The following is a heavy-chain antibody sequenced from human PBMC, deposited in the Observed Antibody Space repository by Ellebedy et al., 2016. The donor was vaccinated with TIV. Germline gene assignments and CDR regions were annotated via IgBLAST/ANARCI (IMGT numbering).Heavy chain of an antibody. CDR2: IYADGRT. D-gene: IGHD3-16*01. Sequence: GESLKISCAASGFSITNNYLSWVRQAPGKGLEWTSVIYADGRTHYADSVKGRFTITRDNSKNTLYLQMDRLRAEDTAMYFCARDTHSYVRFDYWGQGSQVTVST. J-gene: IGHJ4*02. V-gene: IGHV3-53*01. CDR3: ARDTHSYVRFDY. CDR1: GFSITNNY.